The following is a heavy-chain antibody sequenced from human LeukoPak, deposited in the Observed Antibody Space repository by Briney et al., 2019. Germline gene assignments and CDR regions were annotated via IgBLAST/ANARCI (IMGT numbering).Heavy chain of an antibody. CDR2: FSAYNGNR. D-gene: IGHD2-15*01. CDR3: ARGYCSGGSCYSSYGMDV. J-gene: IGHJ6*02. V-gene: IGHV1-18*01. CDR1: GYTLTSYG. Sequence: ASVKVSCKASGYTLTSYGISWVRQAPGQGLEWMGWFSAYNGNRNDAKKLEGRVTMTTDTSTSTAYMELRRLRSDDTAVYYCARGYCSGGSCYSSYGMDVWGQGTTVTVSS.